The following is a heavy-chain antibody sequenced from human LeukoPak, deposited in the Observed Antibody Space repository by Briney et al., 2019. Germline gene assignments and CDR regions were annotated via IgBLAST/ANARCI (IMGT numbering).Heavy chain of an antibody. Sequence: ASVKVSCKVSGYTLTELFMHWVRQAPGKGLEWMGGFDPEDGETIYAQKFQGRVTMTEDTSTDTAYMELSSLRSEDTAVYYCATSNLVPAARRAGWFDPWGQGTLVTVSS. CDR3: ATSNLVPAARRAGWFDP. CDR2: FDPEDGET. CDR1: GYTLTELF. V-gene: IGHV1-24*01. D-gene: IGHD2-2*01. J-gene: IGHJ5*02.